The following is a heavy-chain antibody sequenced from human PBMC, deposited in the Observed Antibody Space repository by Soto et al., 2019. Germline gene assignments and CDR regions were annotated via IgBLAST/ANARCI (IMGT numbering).Heavy chain of an antibody. Sequence: DSVKGRFTISSDNAKNSLYLQMNSLRAEDTAVYYCASDPAASCGADCNSPDSYFDLWGRGTMVAISS. CDR3: ASDPAASCGADCNSPDSYFDL. J-gene: IGHJ2*01. D-gene: IGHD2-21*02. V-gene: IGHV3-21*06.